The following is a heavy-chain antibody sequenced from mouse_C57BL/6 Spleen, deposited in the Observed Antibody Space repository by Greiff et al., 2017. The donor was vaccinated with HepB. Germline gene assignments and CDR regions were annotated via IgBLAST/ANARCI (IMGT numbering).Heavy chain of an antibody. V-gene: IGHV3-6*01. CDR1: GYSITSGYY. J-gene: IGHJ4*01. Sequence: EVQLQQSGPGLVKPSQSLSLTCSVTGYSITSGYYWNWIRQFPGNKLEWMGYISYDGSNNYNPSLKNRISITRDTSKNQFFLKLNSVTTEDTATYYCARETTPHAMDYWGQGTSVTVSS. D-gene: IGHD1-1*01. CDR3: ARETTPHAMDY. CDR2: ISYDGSN.